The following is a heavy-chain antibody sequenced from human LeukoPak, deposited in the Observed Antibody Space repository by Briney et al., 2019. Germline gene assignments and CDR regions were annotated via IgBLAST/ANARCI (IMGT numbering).Heavy chain of an antibody. Sequence: SETLSLTCTVSGGSISSSSYYWGWIRQPPGKGLKWIGSIYYSGSTYYNPSLKSRVTISVDTSKNQFSLKLSSVTAADTAVYYCAREGMARGFGGNNWGQGTLVTVSS. CDR2: IYYSGST. CDR3: AREGMARGFGGNN. CDR1: GGSISSSSYY. D-gene: IGHD3-10*01. V-gene: IGHV4-39*02. J-gene: IGHJ4*02.